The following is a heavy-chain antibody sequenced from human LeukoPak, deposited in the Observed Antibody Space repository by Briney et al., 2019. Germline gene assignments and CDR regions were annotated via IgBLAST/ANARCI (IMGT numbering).Heavy chain of an antibody. J-gene: IGHJ3*02. V-gene: IGHV1-69*06. CDR2: IIPIFGTA. Sequence: AASLKVSCKASGVTFSSYAISWVRQAPGQGLEWMSGIIPIFGTANYAQKFQGRVTITADKSTSTAYMELSSLRAEDTAVYYCARAGGRRELLNAFDIWGQGTMVTVSS. CDR1: GVTFSSYA. D-gene: IGHD1-26*01. CDR3: ARAGGRRELLNAFDI.